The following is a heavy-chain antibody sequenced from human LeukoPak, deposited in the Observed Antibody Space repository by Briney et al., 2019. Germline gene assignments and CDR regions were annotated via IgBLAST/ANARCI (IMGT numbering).Heavy chain of an antibody. CDR1: GFTFSSYS. CDR2: ISSSGVNT. D-gene: IGHD1-1*01. V-gene: IGHV3-48*01. Sequence: HPGGSLRLSCAASGFTFSSYSMSWVRQAPGKGLEWVSSISSSGVNTFYADSVKGRFTISRDNAKNSLYLQMNSLRAEDTAVYYCARDILDWNDPANAFDIWGQGTMVTVSS. CDR3: ARDILDWNDPANAFDI. J-gene: IGHJ3*02.